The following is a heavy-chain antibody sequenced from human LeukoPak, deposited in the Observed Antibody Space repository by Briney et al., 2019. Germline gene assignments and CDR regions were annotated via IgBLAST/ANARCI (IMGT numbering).Heavy chain of an antibody. CDR3: ARGEFAIDY. CDR2: IYTSGST. V-gene: IGHV4-4*07. D-gene: IGHD2/OR15-2a*01. Sequence: SETLSLTCTVSGGSISTYYWNWIRQPAGKGLEWIGRIYTSGSTNYNPSLKTRVTLSVDTSKNQISLKLNSVTAADTAVYYCARGEFAIDYWGQGTLVTVSS. J-gene: IGHJ4*02. CDR1: GGSISTYY.